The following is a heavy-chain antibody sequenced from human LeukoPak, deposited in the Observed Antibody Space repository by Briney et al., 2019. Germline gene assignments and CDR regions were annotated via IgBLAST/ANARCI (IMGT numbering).Heavy chain of an antibody. CDR3: ARRGISQGYYMDV. V-gene: IGHV4-59*01. D-gene: IGHD6-13*01. Sequence: SETLSLTCTVSGGSINSYYWSWIRQPPGKGLEWIGYIYYSGRTNYNPSLKSRVTISVDTSKNQFSLKLSSVTAADTAVYYCARRGISQGYYMDVWGKGTTVTISS. CDR2: IYYSGRT. J-gene: IGHJ6*03. CDR1: GGSINSYY.